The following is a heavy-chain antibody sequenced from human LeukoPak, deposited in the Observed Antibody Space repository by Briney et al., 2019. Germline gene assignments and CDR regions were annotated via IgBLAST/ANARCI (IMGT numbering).Heavy chain of an antibody. V-gene: IGHV1-18*01. J-gene: IGHJ4*02. CDR2: ISAYNGNT. Sequence: GASVKVSCKASGYTLTSYGISWVRQAPGQGLEWMGWISAYNGNTNYAQKLQGRVTMTTDTSTSTAYMELRSLRSDDTAVYYCARVPPEGILTGYALFDYWGQGTLVTVSS. CDR3: ARVPPEGILTGYALFDY. D-gene: IGHD3-9*01. CDR1: GYTLTSYG.